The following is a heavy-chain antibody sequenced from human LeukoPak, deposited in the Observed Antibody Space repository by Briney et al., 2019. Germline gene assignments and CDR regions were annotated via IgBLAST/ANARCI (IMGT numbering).Heavy chain of an antibody. CDR1: GFTFSSYE. J-gene: IGHJ4*02. D-gene: IGHD3-22*01. CDR3: ASVPLVDSSGYYYEG. CDR2: ISSSGSTI. V-gene: IGHV3-48*03. Sequence: GGSLRLSCAASGFTFSSYEMNWVRQAPGKGLEWVSYISSSGSTIYYADSVKGRFTISRDNAKNSLYLQMNSLRAEDTAVYYCASVPLVDSSGYYYEGWGQGTLVTVSS.